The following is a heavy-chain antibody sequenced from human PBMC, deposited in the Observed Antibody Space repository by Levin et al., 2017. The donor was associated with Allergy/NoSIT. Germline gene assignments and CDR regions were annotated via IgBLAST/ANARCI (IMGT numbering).Heavy chain of an antibody. V-gene: IGHV3-49*03. Sequence: GGSLRLSCTASGFTFGDYAMSWFRQAPGKGLEWVGFIRSKAYGGTTEYAASVKGRFTISRDDSKSIAYLQMNSLKTEDTAVYYCTRDHCSSTSCYPLYWGQGTLVTVSS. J-gene: IGHJ4*02. D-gene: IGHD2-2*01. CDR1: GFTFGDYA. CDR3: TRDHCSSTSCYPLY. CDR2: IRSKAYGGTT.